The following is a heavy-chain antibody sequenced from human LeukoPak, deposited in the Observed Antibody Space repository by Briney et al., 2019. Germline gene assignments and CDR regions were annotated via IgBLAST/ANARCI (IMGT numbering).Heavy chain of an antibody. J-gene: IGHJ4*02. Sequence: GASVKVSCKASGYTFTSYHINWVRQATGQGLEWMGWMNPNSGDRGYAQKFQGRVTITRDTSISTAYIELSSLRSEDTAVYFCARTTSLTASGYDYWGQGTLVTVSS. CDR1: GYTFTSYH. D-gene: IGHD4-17*01. CDR3: ARTTSLTASGYDY. V-gene: IGHV1-8*03. CDR2: MNPNSGDR.